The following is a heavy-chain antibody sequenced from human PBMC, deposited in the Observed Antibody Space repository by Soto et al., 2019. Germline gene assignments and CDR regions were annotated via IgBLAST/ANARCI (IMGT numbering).Heavy chain of an antibody. J-gene: IGHJ4*02. Sequence: LSLTCTVSGVSITSSSYYWGWIRQPPGKGLEWIGSIYYSGSTYYNPSLKSRVTISVDTSKHQFSLKLSSVTAADTAVYYCASEDVSVGATTDYWGQGTLVTVS. CDR1: GVSITSSSYY. V-gene: IGHV4-39*01. CDR3: ASEDVSVGATTDY. D-gene: IGHD1-26*01. CDR2: IYYSGST.